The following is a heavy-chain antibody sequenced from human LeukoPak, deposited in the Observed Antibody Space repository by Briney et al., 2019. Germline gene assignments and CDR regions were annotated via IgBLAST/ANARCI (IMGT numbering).Heavy chain of an antibody. J-gene: IGHJ6*02. CDR2: INPSGGST. D-gene: IGHD2-15*01. Sequence: ASVKVSCKASGYTFTSYYMRWVRQAPGQGLEWMGIINPSGGSTSYAQKFQGRVTMTRDTSTSTVYMELSSLRSEDTAVYYCARDPPATSYYYYGMDVWGQGTTVTVSS. CDR1: GYTFTSYY. CDR3: ARDPPATSYYYYGMDV. V-gene: IGHV1-46*01.